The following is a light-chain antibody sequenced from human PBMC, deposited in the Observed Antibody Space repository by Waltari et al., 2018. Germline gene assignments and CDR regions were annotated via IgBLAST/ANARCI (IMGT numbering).Light chain of an antibody. V-gene: IGKV1-5*03. CDR1: QSISSW. J-gene: IGKJ1*01. CDR2: KAS. Sequence: DIQMTQSPSTLSASVGDRVTITCRASQSISSWLAWYQQKPGKAPKLLIYKASSLESGVPSRFSGSGSGTEFTLTISSLQPDEFATYYCQQYNSQGTFGQGTKVEIK. CDR3: QQYNSQGT.